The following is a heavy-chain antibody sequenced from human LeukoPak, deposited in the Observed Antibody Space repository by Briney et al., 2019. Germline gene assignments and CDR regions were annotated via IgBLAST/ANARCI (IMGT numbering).Heavy chain of an antibody. D-gene: IGHD2-21*01. CDR3: ARSDSIGCVDY. V-gene: IGHV3-7*01. CDR2: INRDGSEK. J-gene: IGHJ4*02. CDR1: GFTFSR. Sequence: GGSLRLSCAASGFTFSRMSWVRQAPGKGLEWVANINRDGSEKYYVDSVKGRFTISRDNTENSLSLQMNSLRAEDTAVYYCARSDSIGCVDYWGQGTLITVSS.